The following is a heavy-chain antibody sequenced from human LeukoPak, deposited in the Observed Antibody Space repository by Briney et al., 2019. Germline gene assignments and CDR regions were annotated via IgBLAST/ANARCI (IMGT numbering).Heavy chain of an antibody. CDR2: ISYDGSNK. Sequence: GGSLRLSCAASGFTFSSYAMHWVRQAPGKGLEWAAVISYDGSNKYYADSVKGRFTISRDNSKNTLYLQMNSLRAEDTAVYYCARDDSSGYYYGFWFDPWGQGTLVTVSS. V-gene: IGHV3-30-3*01. CDR1: GFTFSSYA. J-gene: IGHJ5*02. CDR3: ARDDSSGYYYGFWFDP. D-gene: IGHD3-22*01.